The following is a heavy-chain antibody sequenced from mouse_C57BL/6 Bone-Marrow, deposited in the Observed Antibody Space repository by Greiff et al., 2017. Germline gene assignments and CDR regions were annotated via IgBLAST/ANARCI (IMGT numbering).Heavy chain of an antibody. Sequence: QVQLQQPGAELVKPGASVKLSCKASGYTFTSYWMQWVKQRPGQGLEWIGEIDPSDSYTNYNQKFKGKATLTVDTSSSTAYMQLSSLTSEDSAVYYCASWDVGFAYWGQGTLVTVSA. D-gene: IGHD4-1*01. CDR2: IDPSDSYT. V-gene: IGHV1-50*01. J-gene: IGHJ3*01. CDR3: ASWDVGFAY. CDR1: GYTFTSYW.